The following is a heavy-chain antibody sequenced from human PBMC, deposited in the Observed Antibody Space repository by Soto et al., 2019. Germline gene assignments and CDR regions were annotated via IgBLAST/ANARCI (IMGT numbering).Heavy chain of an antibody. J-gene: IGHJ5*02. CDR1: GFTFSNAW. CDR2: IESKTDGGTT. V-gene: IGHV3-15*04. D-gene: IGHD2-21*02. Sequence: EVQLVESGGGLVKPGGSLRLSCAASGFTFSNAWMSWVRQAPGKGLEWVGRIESKTDGGTTDYAAPVKGRFTISRDDSKNTLYLQMNSLKTEDTAVYYCTTDLSDCGGDCYPNWFDPWGQGTLVTVSS. CDR3: TTDLSDCGGDCYPNWFDP.